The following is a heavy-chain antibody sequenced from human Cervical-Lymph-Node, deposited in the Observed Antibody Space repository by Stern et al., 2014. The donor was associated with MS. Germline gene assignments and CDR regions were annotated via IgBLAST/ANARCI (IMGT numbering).Heavy chain of an antibody. CDR1: GHTFTGYY. CDR2: IHPNTGDT. CDR3: ARDPHLDYFGIDV. V-gene: IGHV1-2*06. J-gene: IGHJ6*02. Sequence: QVQLVQSEAEVKKPGASVKVSCQASGHTFTGYYMQWVRQAPGHGLEWMGRIHPNTGDTNYAQKFQDRVTITRDTSIITAYMELSRLTSDDTAVYYCARDPHLDYFGIDVWGQGTTVIFSS.